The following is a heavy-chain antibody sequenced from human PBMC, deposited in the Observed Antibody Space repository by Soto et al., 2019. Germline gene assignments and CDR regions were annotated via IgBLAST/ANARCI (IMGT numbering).Heavy chain of an antibody. V-gene: IGHV3-33*01. J-gene: IGHJ4*02. Sequence: QVQLVESGGGVVQPGRSLRLSCAASGFTFSSYGMHWVRQAPGKGLEWVAVIWYDGSNKYYADSVKGRFTTSRDNYXXXLXMQMNSLRAEDTAVYYCARECAGYSSGWYQRGGFDYWGQGTLVTVSS. CDR1: GFTFSSYG. CDR2: IWYDGSNK. CDR3: ARECAGYSSGWYQRGGFDY. D-gene: IGHD6-19*01.